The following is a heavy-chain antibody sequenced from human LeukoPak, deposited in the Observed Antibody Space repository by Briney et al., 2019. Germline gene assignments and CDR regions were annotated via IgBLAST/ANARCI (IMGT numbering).Heavy chain of an antibody. V-gene: IGHV1-46*01. CDR2: INPSGGST. CDR1: GYTFTSYY. D-gene: IGHD5-18*01. Sequence: ASVKVSCKASGYTFTSYYMHWVRQAPGQGLKWMGIINPSGGSTSYAQKFQGRVTMTRDTSTSTVHMELSSLRSEDTAVYYCAREGDVDTATWHWFDPWGQGTLVTVSS. CDR3: AREGDVDTATWHWFDP. J-gene: IGHJ5*02.